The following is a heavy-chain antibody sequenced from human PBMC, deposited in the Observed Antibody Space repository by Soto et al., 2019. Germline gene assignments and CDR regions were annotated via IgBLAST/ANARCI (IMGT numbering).Heavy chain of an antibody. CDR2: VKSKTDGETA. D-gene: IGHD3-22*01. J-gene: IGHJ4*02. V-gene: IGHV3-15*07. Sequence: EVQLVESGGGLVKPGGSLRLSCAASDFSFSDAWLNWVRQAPETGMEWVGRVKSKTDGETADYATCVKGRFTISRDDSKTALYLQMNSLKTEHTAVYYCTAERAYFHDSNGYLSIDFWGQGTLVTVSS. CDR3: TAERAYFHDSNGYLSIDF. CDR1: DFSFSDAW.